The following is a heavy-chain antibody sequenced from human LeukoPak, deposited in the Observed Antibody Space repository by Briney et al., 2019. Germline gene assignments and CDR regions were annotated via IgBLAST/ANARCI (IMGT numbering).Heavy chain of an antibody. CDR1: GFTFSSYG. CDR3: AKGISGYSSSWYKFDY. V-gene: IGHV3-33*06. D-gene: IGHD6-13*01. J-gene: IGHJ4*02. CDR2: IWYDGSNK. Sequence: PGRSLRLSCAASGFTFSSYGMHWVRQAPGKGLEWVTVIWYDGSNKYYADSVKGRFTISRDNSKNTLYLQMNSLRAEDTAVYYCAKGISGYSSSWYKFDYWGLGTLVTVSS.